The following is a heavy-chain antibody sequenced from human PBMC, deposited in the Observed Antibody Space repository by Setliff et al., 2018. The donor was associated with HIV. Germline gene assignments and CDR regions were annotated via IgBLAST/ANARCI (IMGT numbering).Heavy chain of an antibody. J-gene: IGHJ6*03. V-gene: IGHV4-39*01. CDR3: SGQAGYYYHMDV. Sequence: PSETLSLTCTVSGGSISSSSYYWGWIRQPPGKGLEWIGSIYYSGSTYYNPSLKSRVTISVDTSRNQFSLKLSSVTAADTAVYYCSGQAGYYYHMDVWGRGTTVTVSS. CDR2: IYYSGST. CDR1: GGSISSSSYY. D-gene: IGHD6-19*01.